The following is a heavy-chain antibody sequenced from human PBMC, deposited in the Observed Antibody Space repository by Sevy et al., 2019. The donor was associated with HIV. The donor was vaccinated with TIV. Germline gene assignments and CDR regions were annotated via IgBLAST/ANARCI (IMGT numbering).Heavy chain of an antibody. Sequence: GGSLRLSCAASGFIFSDYWMTWVRQAPGKGLEWVSKISSSDSTTYYADSLKGRFTISRDDAKKSLYLQMNNLRAEDTALYYCVRNGGAYDAGFDPWGQGTLVTVSS. V-gene: IGHV3-48*04. CDR3: VRNGGAYDAGFDP. CDR2: ISSSDSTT. D-gene: IGHD3-22*01. J-gene: IGHJ5*02. CDR1: GFIFSDYW.